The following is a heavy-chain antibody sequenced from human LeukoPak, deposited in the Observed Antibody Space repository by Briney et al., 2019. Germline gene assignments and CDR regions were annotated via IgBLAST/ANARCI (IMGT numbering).Heavy chain of an antibody. CDR2: IIPIFGTA. CDR1: RGTFSSYA. Sequence: SVKVSCKASRGTFSSYAISWVRQAPGQGLEWMGGIIPIFGTANYAQKFQGRVTITADESTSTAYMELSSLRSEDTAVYYDARGYSRGWYWLGYWGQGTLVTVSS. V-gene: IGHV1-69*13. J-gene: IGHJ4*02. D-gene: IGHD6-19*01. CDR3: ARGYSRGWYWLGY.